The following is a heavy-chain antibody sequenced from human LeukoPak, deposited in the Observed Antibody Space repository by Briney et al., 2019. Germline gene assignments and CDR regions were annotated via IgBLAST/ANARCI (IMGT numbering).Heavy chain of an antibody. J-gene: IGHJ4*02. D-gene: IGHD6-19*01. CDR1: GFNFGSDA. CDR2: IWYDGSND. Sequence: GGSLRLSCTASGFNFGSDAMHWVRQAPGKGLEWVAFIWYDGSNDHYADSVKGRFTISRDNSKNTVCLQMDSLRVEDTAVYYCARDPSGSGWSLNYWGQGTLVTASS. CDR3: ARDPSGSGWSLNY. V-gene: IGHV3-33*01.